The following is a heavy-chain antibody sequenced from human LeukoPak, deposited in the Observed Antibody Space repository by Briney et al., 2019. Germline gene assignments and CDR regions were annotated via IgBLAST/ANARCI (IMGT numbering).Heavy chain of an antibody. Sequence: PSQTLSLTCTVSGGSISGGEYHWSWIRQPPGKGLEWIGYIYNSATYYNPSLKSRVSISGDTSNSHFSLKVNSVTAADTAVYCASYRVNEGGRGSWGQGTLVTVSS. CDR3: SYRVNEGGRGS. V-gene: IGHV4-30-4*01. CDR2: IYNSAT. CDR1: GGSISGGEYH. D-gene: IGHD2-15*01. J-gene: IGHJ5*02.